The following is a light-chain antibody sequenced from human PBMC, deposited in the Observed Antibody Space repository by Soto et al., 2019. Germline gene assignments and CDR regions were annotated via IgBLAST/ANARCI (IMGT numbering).Light chain of an antibody. Sequence: SVLTRPASGSGSPGQSISITCTGTSSDADAYNYVSWYQHHPGKAPKLLIYDVSNRPSGISNRFSGSKSGNTASLTISGLQPEDEADYFCSSYTSSTILFGGGTKVTVL. V-gene: IGLV2-14*03. J-gene: IGLJ2*01. CDR2: DVS. CDR1: SSDADAYNY. CDR3: SSYTSSTIL.